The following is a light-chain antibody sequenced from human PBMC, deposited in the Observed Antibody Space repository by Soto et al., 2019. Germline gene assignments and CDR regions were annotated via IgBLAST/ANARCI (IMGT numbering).Light chain of an antibody. V-gene: IGLV2-14*01. CDR1: SSDIGGYNY. CDR2: EVT. J-gene: IGLJ1*01. Sequence: QSVLTQPASVSGSPGQSITISCSGTSSDIGGYNYVSWYQQHPVKVPKLIIYEVTSRPYGVSYRFSGSKSGNTASLTISGLQPEDEADYYCSSYTSINSYVFGTGTKLTVL. CDR3: SSYTSINSYV.